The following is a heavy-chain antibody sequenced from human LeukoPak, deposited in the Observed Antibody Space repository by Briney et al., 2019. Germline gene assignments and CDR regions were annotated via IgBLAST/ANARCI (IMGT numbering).Heavy chain of an antibody. CDR1: GGSISSGDYY. CDR2: IYYSGST. J-gene: IGHJ5*01. V-gene: IGHV4-30-4*01. CDR3: ARGEGYCSGGSCYGWFDS. D-gene: IGHD2-15*01. Sequence: SQTLSLTCTVSGGSISSGDYYWSWIRQPPGKGLEWIGYIYYSGSTYYNPSLKSRVTISVDTSKNQFSLKLSSVTAADTAVYYCARGEGYCSGGSCYGWFDSWGQGTLVTVSS.